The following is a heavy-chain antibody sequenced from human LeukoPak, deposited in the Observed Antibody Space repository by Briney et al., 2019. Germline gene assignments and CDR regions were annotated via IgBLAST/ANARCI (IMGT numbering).Heavy chain of an antibody. J-gene: IGHJ6*03. D-gene: IGHD4-11*01. CDR3: ARYSNYGDYYYYYMDV. CDR1: GGSISSYY. Sequence: SETLSLTCTVSGGSISSYYWSWIRQPPGKGLEWIGYIYYSGSTSYNPSLKSRVTISVDTSKNQFSLKLSSVTAADTAVYYCARYSNYGDYYYYYMDVWGKGTTVTVSS. CDR2: IYYSGST. V-gene: IGHV4-59*01.